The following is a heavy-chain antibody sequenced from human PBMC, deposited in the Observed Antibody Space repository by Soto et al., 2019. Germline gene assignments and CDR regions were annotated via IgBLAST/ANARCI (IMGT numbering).Heavy chain of an antibody. CDR2: ISAYNGNT. Sequence: ASVKASCKASGYTFTSYGISWVRQAPGQGLEWMGWISAYNGNTNYAQKLQGRVTMTTDTSTSTAYMELRSLRSDDTAVYYWASVKVYIVATISDNWFDPWGQGTLVTVSS. V-gene: IGHV1-18*04. CDR3: ASVKVYIVATISDNWFDP. D-gene: IGHD5-12*01. CDR1: GYTFTSYG. J-gene: IGHJ5*02.